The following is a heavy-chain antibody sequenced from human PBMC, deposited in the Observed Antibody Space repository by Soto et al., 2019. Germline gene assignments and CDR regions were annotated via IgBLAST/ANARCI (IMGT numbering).Heavy chain of an antibody. V-gene: IGHV4-4*07. CDR2: IDGSGNT. CDR3: ARESRSVAGTVEY. CDR1: GASISNYY. Sequence: QVQLQESGPGLLKPSETLSLTCTVSGASISNYYWSWIWRPAGKGLEWIGRIDGSGNTNYNPSLKSRVTMSVDTSTNQFSLKLSSVTAEDTAVYYCARESRSVAGTVEYWGQGTLVTVSS. J-gene: IGHJ4*02. D-gene: IGHD6-13*01.